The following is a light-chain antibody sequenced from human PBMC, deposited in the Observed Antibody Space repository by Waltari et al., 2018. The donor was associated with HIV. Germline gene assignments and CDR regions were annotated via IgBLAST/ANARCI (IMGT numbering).Light chain of an antibody. CDR3: QAWDTASVV. J-gene: IGLJ2*01. V-gene: IGLV3-1*01. CDR1: TLGDKS. CDR2: EDK. Sequence: SYELTQPPSVSVSPGQTASITCSGDTLGDKSTYWYQKKSGQSPVLVIYEDKKRPSGIPERFSGSNSGNTATLTISGTQAMDEADYYCQAWDTASVVFGGGTKLTVL.